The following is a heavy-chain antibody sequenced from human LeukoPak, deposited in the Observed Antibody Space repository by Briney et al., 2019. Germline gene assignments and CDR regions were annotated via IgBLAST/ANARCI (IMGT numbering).Heavy chain of an antibody. CDR3: AREGGGCSGGSCYSAKYYFDY. CDR2: ISTSGST. J-gene: IGHJ4*02. V-gene: IGHV4-61*02. CDR1: GGSISSGSYY. D-gene: IGHD2-15*01. Sequence: PSQTLSLTCTVSGGSISSGSYYWSWLRQPAGKGLEWLGRISTSGSTNYNPSLKSRVTISVDTSKNEFSLKLSSVTAADTAVYYCAREGGGCSGGSCYSAKYYFDYWGQGTLVTVSS.